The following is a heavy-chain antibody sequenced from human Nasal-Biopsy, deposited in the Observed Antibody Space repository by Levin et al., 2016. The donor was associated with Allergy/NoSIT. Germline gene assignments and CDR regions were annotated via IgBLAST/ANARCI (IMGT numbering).Heavy chain of an antibody. CDR1: GGSISRYY. CDR3: ARENYGDKGGYFQH. Sequence: GSLRLSCSVSGGSISRYYWSWDPAVPQGRDWSGLGISMTVGSPTTTPPSRVEVTISGDTSKNQFSLKLSSVTAADTAVYYCARENYGDKGGYFQHWGQGTLVTVSS. CDR2: SMTVGSP. V-gene: IGHV4-59*01. D-gene: IGHD4-23*01. J-gene: IGHJ1*01.